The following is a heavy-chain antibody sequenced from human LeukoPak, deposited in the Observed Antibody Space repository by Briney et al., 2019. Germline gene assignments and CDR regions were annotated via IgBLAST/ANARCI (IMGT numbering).Heavy chain of an antibody. J-gene: IGHJ6*03. CDR3: ARDHLEGTMVRGVIPPRPYYYYYYYMDV. D-gene: IGHD3-10*01. V-gene: IGHV1-46*01. Sequence: GSSVRVSCKASGGTFSSYAISWVRQAPGQGLEWMGLINPSGGSTSYAQKFQGRVTMTRDTSTSTVYMELSSLRSEDTAVYYCARDHLEGTMVRGVIPPRPYYYYYYYMDVWGKGTTVTISS. CDR1: GGTFSSYA. CDR2: INPSGGST.